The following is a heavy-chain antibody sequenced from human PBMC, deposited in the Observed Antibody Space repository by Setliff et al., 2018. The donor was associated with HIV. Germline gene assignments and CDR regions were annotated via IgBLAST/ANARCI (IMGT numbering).Heavy chain of an antibody. D-gene: IGHD4-4*01. CDR1: GFSFRSYA. V-gene: IGHV3-23*01. CDR3: AKTQTVITVYGPFDS. CDR2: ISGSGDIT. Sequence: GGSLRLSCAASGFSFRSYAVSWVRQAPGKGLEWVSVISGSGDITYYRESVKGRFTVSRDNSNNTVYLQVNSLRAEDTAMYYCAKTQTVITVYGPFDSWGQGTPVTV. J-gene: IGHJ4*02.